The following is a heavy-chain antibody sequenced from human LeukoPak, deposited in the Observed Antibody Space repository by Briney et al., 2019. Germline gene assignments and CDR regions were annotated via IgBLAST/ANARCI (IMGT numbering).Heavy chain of an antibody. Sequence: GGSLRLSCAASGFIFNNYGMHWVRQAPGKGLEWVAVISYDGSNKNYADSVKGRFTISRDSSKNTVHLQMNSLRVEDTAAYYCAKDWAPYCGGDCYFNYWGQGTLVTVSS. CDR2: ISYDGSNK. J-gene: IGHJ4*02. CDR3: AKDWAPYCGGDCYFNY. CDR1: GFIFNNYG. V-gene: IGHV3-30*18. D-gene: IGHD2-21*02.